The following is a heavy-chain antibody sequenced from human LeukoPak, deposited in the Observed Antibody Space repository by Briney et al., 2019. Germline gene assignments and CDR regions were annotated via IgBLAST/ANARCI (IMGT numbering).Heavy chain of an antibody. CDR2: FDPEDGEK. Sequence: ASVKVSCKVSGYTLTELSMHWVRQAPGKGLEWMGGFDPEDGEKIYAQKLQCRVTMTEDTSTDTTYMDLSSLRSEDTAVYYCATEYYYDSTSDYWGQGTLVTVSS. D-gene: IGHD3-22*01. J-gene: IGHJ4*02. CDR3: ATEYYYDSTSDY. V-gene: IGHV1-24*01. CDR1: GYTLTELS.